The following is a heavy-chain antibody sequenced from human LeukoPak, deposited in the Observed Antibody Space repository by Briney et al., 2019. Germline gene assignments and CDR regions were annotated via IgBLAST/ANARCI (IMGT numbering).Heavy chain of an antibody. CDR2: ISSSSSYI. D-gene: IGHD5-18*01. Sequence: GGSLRLSCAASGFTFSSYSMNWVRQAPGKGLEWVSSISSSSSYIYYADSVKGRFTISRDNAKNSLYLQMNSLRAEDTAVYYCASLYGDVDTAMVKADYWGQGTLVTVSS. J-gene: IGHJ4*02. CDR1: GFTFSSYS. CDR3: ASLYGDVDTAMVKADY. V-gene: IGHV3-21*01.